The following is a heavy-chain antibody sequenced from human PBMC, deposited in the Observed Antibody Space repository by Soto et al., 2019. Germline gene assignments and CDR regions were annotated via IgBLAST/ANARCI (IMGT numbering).Heavy chain of an antibody. CDR2: IYYSGST. CDR3: ARSPAAGFGESSWFDP. D-gene: IGHD3-10*01. CDR1: GGSISSYY. J-gene: IGHJ5*02. V-gene: IGHV4-59*01. Sequence: QVQLQESGPGLVKPSETLSLTCTVSGGSISSYYWSWIRQPPGKGLEWIGYIYYSGSTNYNPSLKSRVTISVDTSKNQFSLKLSSVTAADTAVYYCARSPAAGFGESSWFDPWGQGTLVTVSS.